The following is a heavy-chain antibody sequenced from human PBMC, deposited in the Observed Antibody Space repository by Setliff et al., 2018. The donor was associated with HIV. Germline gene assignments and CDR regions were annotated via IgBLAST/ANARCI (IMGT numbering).Heavy chain of an antibody. CDR1: GGTFRKYS. CDR3: ARDDHYYDMGSIYSDWYFDV. J-gene: IGHJ2*01. D-gene: IGHD3-22*01. Sequence: SVKVSCKASGGTFRKYSISWVRQAPGQGLEWVGGIIPMFGSTTYAQKFYGRVTITADESTDTVEMELTSLTSEDTAMYYCARDDHYYDMGSIYSDWYFDVWGPATQVTV. CDR2: IIPMFGST. V-gene: IGHV1-69*13.